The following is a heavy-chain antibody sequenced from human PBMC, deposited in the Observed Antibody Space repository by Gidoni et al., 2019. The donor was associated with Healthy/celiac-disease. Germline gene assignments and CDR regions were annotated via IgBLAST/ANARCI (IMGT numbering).Heavy chain of an antibody. Sequence: EVQLVESGGGLVKPGGSLRLSCAASGFTFSSYSMNWVRQAPGKGLEWVSSISSSSSYIYYADSVKGRFTISRDNAKNSLYLQMNSLRAEDTAVYYCARGLIAARPEFDYWGQGTLVTVSS. V-gene: IGHV3-21*01. CDR1: GFTFSSYS. J-gene: IGHJ4*02. CDR2: ISSSSSYI. D-gene: IGHD6-6*01. CDR3: ARGLIAARPEFDY.